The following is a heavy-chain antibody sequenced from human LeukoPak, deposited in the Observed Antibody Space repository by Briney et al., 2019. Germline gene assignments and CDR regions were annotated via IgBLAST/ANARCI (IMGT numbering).Heavy chain of an antibody. CDR3: ATDRGWRTSGYYLYYFEY. Sequence: PGGSLRLSCAASGFIVSSNYMSWVRQAPGKGLEWVASIKHDGSEKYYVDSVRGRFTISRDNTMNSLYLQMSSLRAEDTAVYYCATDRGWRTSGYYLYYFEYWGQGTLVTYSS. CDR1: GFIVSSNY. V-gene: IGHV3-7*01. J-gene: IGHJ4*02. CDR2: IKHDGSEK. D-gene: IGHD3-3*01.